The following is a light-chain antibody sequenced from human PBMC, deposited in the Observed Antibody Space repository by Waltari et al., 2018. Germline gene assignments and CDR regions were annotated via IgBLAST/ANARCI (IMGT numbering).Light chain of an antibody. J-gene: IGKJ4*01. CDR2: GGS. CDR1: QSLLHSNGNTY. Sequence: DIVITQTPLSLPITPGEPASISCRSSQSLLHSNGNTYLHWYLQKPGQSPQLLIYGGSNRASGVPDRFSGSGSGTDFTLKISKVEAEDVGVYYCVQAIAFPLTFGGGTKVEIK. V-gene: IGKV2-40*01. CDR3: VQAIAFPLT.